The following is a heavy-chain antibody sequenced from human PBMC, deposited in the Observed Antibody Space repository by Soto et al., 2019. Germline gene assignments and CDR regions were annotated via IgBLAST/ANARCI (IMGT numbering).Heavy chain of an antibody. CDR3: ARGRGWYWFDP. J-gene: IGHJ5*02. Sequence: SETLSLTCAVYGGSFSGYCWSWIRQPPGKGLEWIGEINHSGSTNYNPSLKSRVTISEDTSKNQFSLKLSSVTAADTAVYYCARGRGWYWFDPWGQGTLVTVSS. CDR1: GGSFSGYC. CDR2: INHSGST. V-gene: IGHV4-34*01. D-gene: IGHD6-19*01.